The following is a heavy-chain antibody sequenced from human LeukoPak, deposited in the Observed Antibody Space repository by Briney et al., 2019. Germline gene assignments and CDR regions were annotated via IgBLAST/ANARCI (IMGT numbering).Heavy chain of an antibody. D-gene: IGHD3-10*01. CDR3: ARTRRITMVRGAPH. V-gene: IGHV3-48*03. Sequence: PGGSLRLSCAASGFTFSSYEMNWVRQAPGKGLEWVSYISSSGSTIYYADSVKGRFTISRDNAKNSLYLQMNSRRAEDTAVYYCARTRRITMVRGAPHWGQGTLVTVSS. CDR1: GFTFSSYE. CDR2: ISSSGSTI. J-gene: IGHJ4*02.